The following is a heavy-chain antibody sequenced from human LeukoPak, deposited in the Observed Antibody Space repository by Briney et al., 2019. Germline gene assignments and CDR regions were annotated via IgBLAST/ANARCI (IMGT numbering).Heavy chain of an antibody. CDR1: GFTFNRRG. Sequence: GGSLRLSCAASGFTFNRRGMHWVRQAPGKGLEWVSAISGSGGSTYYADSVKGRFTISRDNSKNTLYLQMNSLRAEDTAVYYCAKYGGNSIAFDYWGQGTLVTVSS. CDR2: ISGSGGST. J-gene: IGHJ4*02. V-gene: IGHV3-23*01. CDR3: AKYGGNSIAFDY. D-gene: IGHD4-23*01.